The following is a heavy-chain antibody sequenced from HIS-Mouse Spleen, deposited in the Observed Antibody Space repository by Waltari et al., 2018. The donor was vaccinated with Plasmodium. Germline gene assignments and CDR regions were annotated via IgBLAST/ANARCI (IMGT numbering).Heavy chain of an antibody. J-gene: IGHJ2*01. CDR1: GVAFSSYV. D-gene: IGHD6-13*01. CDR2: IKQEGSEK. Sequence: EVQLVESGGGLVQPGGSLRLSCAASGVAFSSYVMSWVRQAPGKGLEWVANIKQEGSEKYYVDSVKGRFTISRDNAKNSLYLQMNSLRAEDTAVYYCASSWYWYFDLWGRGTLVTVSS. CDR3: ASSWYWYFDL. V-gene: IGHV3-7*01.